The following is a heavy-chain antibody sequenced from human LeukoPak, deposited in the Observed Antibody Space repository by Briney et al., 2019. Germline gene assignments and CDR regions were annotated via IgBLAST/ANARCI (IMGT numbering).Heavy chain of an antibody. J-gene: IGHJ4*02. V-gene: IGHV3-7*01. D-gene: IGHD1-14*01. Sequence: GGSLRLSCAASGFAFHNYYMSWVRQAPGKGLEWVALIKEDGSKRDYVDSVKGRFTISRDNAKSSLYLQMNSLRADDTAVHYCTRDRNPENWHEFDAWGQGALVTVSS. CDR3: TRDRNPENWHEFDA. CDR2: IKEDGSKR. CDR1: GFAFHNYY.